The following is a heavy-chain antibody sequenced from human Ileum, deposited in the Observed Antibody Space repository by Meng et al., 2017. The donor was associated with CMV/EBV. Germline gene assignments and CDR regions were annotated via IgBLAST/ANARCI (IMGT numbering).Heavy chain of an antibody. D-gene: IGHD2-2*01. V-gene: IGHV3-74*01. CDR1: GFTFSSYW. CDR3: AREDCSSTSYYFSIDY. Sequence: GESLKISCAASGFTFSSYWMHWVRQAPGRGLVWVSRISSDGSSTNSADSVKGRFTISRDNAKNTLYLQMNSLRAEDTAAYYCAREDCSSTSYYFSIDYWGQGTLVTVSS. CDR2: ISSDGSST. J-gene: IGHJ4*02.